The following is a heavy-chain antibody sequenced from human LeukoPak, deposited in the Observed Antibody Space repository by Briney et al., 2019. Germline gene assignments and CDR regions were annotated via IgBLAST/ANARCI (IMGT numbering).Heavy chain of an antibody. CDR2: IWYDGSNK. J-gene: IGHJ5*02. CDR3: ARDYGYCSGGSCSNWFDP. D-gene: IGHD2-15*01. Sequence: GRSLRLSCAASGFTFSSYGMHWVRQAPGKGLEWVAVIWYDGSNKYYADSVKGRFTFSRDNSKNTLYLQMNSLRAEDTAVYYCARDYGYCSGGSCSNWFDPWGQGTLVTVSS. CDR1: GFTFSSYG. V-gene: IGHV3-33*01.